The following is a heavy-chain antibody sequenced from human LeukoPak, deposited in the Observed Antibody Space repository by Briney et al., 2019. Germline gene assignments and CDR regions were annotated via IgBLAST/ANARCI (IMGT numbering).Heavy chain of an antibody. J-gene: IGHJ4*02. CDR1: GGSISNYY. V-gene: IGHV4-59*01. D-gene: IGHD6-13*01. CDR2: IYYSGST. Sequence: PSETLSLTCTVSGGSISNYYWSWVRQPPGKGLEWIGYIYYSGSTNYNPSLKSRVTISVDASKNQFSLKLSSVTAADTAVYYCARSYSSWTFDYWGQGTLVTVSS. CDR3: ARSYSSWTFDY.